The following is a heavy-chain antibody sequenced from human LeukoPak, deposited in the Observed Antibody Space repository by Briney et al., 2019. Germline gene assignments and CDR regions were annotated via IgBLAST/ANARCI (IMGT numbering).Heavy chain of an antibody. D-gene: IGHD1-20*01. CDR1: GGTFSSYA. V-gene: IGHV1-69*04. CDR3: ARGSNWNDGLNWFDP. J-gene: IGHJ5*02. Sequence: ASVKVSCKASGGTFSSYAISWVRQAPGQGLEWMGRIIPILGIANYAQKFQGRVTITADKSTSTAYMELSSLRSEDTAVYYCARGSNWNDGLNWFDPWGQGTLVTVSS. CDR2: IIPILGIA.